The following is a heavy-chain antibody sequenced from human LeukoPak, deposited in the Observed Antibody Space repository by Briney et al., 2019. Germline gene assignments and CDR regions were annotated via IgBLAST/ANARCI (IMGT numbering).Heavy chain of an antibody. Sequence: PGGSLRLSCAASGLTFRSYSMNWVRQAPGKGLEWVSSISSSSTYIYYADSVKGRFTISRDNAKNSLYLQMSSLRAEDTAVYYCARDPRYDTTGYYYGPYYFDYWGQGTPVTVSS. CDR2: ISSSSTYI. D-gene: IGHD3-22*01. V-gene: IGHV3-21*01. J-gene: IGHJ4*02. CDR3: ARDPRYDTTGYYYGPYYFDY. CDR1: GLTFRSYS.